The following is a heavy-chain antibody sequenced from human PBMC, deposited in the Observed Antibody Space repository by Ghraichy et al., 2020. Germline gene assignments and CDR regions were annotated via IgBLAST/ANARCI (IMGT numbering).Heavy chain of an antibody. CDR2: FVGGGTGT. V-gene: IGHV3-23*01. CDR3: AKGTASAYWYFDL. Sequence: LSLTCAASGITFSNYAMSWVRQAPGKGLEWVSAFVGGGTGTYYADSVKGRFAISRDSSKNTLFLQMNSLRAEDTAVYYCAKGTASAYWYFDLWCRGTLLTVSS. D-gene: IGHD2-21*01. J-gene: IGHJ2*01. CDR1: GITFSNYA.